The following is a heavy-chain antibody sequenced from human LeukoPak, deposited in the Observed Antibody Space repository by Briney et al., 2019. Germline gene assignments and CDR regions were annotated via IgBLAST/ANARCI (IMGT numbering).Heavy chain of an antibody. J-gene: IGHJ4*02. CDR2: ISNSGSTR. CDR1: GFTFSDYY. Sequence: GGSLRLSWAASGFTFSDYYMSWIRQAPGKGLEWVSYISNSGSTRYYADSVKGRFTISRDNAKNSLDLQMNSLRAEDTAVYYCARIRGSYSSDYRGQGTLVIVSS. CDR3: ARIRGSYSSDY. D-gene: IGHD1-26*01. V-gene: IGHV3-11*01.